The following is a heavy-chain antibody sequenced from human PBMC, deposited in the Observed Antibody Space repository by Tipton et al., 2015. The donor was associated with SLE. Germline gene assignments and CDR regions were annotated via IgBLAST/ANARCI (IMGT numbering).Heavy chain of an antibody. V-gene: IGHV4-34*01. J-gene: IGHJ3*02. Sequence: TLSLTCAVYGGSFSGYYWSWIRQPPGKGLEWIGQINHSGSTNYNPSLKSRVTISVDTSKNQFSLKLSSVTAADTAVYYCARDRDYYDSSGYPRHAFDIWGQGTMVTVSS. CDR2: INHSGST. CDR3: ARDRDYYDSSGYPRHAFDI. CDR1: GGSFSGYY. D-gene: IGHD3-22*01.